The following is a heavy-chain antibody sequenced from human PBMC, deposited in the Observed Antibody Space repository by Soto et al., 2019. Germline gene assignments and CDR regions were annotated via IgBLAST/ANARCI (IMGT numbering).Heavy chain of an antibody. CDR3: ARDGDRFDGMDV. Sequence: GGSLRLSCAASGFGFNGYDMHWVRQAPGKNLEWVAAISTAGDTYYLGSVKGRFTISREDAKNSLSLQMNSLRVGDTAVYYCARDGDRFDGMDVWGQGTTVTVSS. V-gene: IGHV3-13*01. D-gene: IGHD3-16*01. CDR1: GFGFNGYD. CDR2: ISTAGDT. J-gene: IGHJ6*02.